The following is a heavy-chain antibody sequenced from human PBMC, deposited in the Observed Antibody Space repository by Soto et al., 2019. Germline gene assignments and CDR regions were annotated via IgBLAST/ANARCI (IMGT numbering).Heavy chain of an antibody. Sequence: DVQLVESGGGLIQHGGSLRLSCAASGFTVSSNSMSWVRQAPGKGLEWVSVIYSGGSTYYADSVKGRFTISRDNSKNTLYLQRSRLRDEDTAVYYCAPDYYESSGYYCWGQGTLVTVSS. V-gene: IGHV3-53*01. CDR1: GFTVSSNS. CDR3: APDYYESSGYYC. J-gene: IGHJ4*02. D-gene: IGHD3-22*01. CDR2: IYSGGST.